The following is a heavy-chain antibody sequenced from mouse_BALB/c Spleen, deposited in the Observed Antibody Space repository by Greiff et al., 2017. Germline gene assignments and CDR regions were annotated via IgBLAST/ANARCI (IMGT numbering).Heavy chain of an antibody. V-gene: IGHV1-14*01. CDR2: INPYNDGT. CDR1: GYTFTSYV. J-gene: IGHJ2*01. CDR3: AGGNYVDYFDY. Sequence: EVKLMESGPELVKPGASVKMSCKASGYTFTSYVMHWVKQKPGQGLEWIGYINPYNDGTKYNEKFKGKATLTSDKSSSTAYMELSSLTSEDSAVYYCAGGNYVDYFDYWGQGTTLTVSS. D-gene: IGHD2-1*01.